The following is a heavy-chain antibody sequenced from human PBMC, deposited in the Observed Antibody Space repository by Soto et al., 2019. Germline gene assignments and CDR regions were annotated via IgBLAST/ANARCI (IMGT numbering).Heavy chain of an antibody. CDR1: SCWYY. J-gene: IGHJ4*02. D-gene: IGHD5-18*01. V-gene: IGHV4-39*01. Sequence: SCWYYQEKNHQPPGKGLEWIGSIYYSGSTYYNPSLKSRVTISVDTSKNQFSLKLSSVTAADTAVYYCARQWVTAMVTVYWGQGTLVTVSS. CDR2: IYYSGST. CDR3: ARQWVTAMVTVY.